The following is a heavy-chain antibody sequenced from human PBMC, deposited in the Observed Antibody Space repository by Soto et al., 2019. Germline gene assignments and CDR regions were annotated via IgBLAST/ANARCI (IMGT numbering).Heavy chain of an antibody. CDR1: GYSFAGYW. CDR3: ARQIYDSDTGPNFQYYFDS. V-gene: IGHV5-10-1*01. Sequence: GESLKITCKGSGYSFAGYWITWVRQKPGKGLEWMGRIDPSDSQTYYSPSFRGHVTISVTKSITTVFLQWSSLRASDTAMYYCARQIYDSDTGPNFQYYFDSWGQGTPVTVSS. J-gene: IGHJ4*02. CDR2: IDPSDSQT. D-gene: IGHD3-22*01.